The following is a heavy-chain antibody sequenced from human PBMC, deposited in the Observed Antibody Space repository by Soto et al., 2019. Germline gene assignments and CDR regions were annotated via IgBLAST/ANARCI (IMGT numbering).Heavy chain of an antibody. Sequence: LRLSCAASGFTFSSYGMHWVRQAPGKGLEWVAVISYDGSSKYYADSVKGRFTISRDNSKNTLYLQMNSLRAEDTAVYYCAKFNWNDDLSDYWGQGTLVTVSS. CDR1: GFTFSSYG. CDR2: ISYDGSSK. V-gene: IGHV3-30*18. D-gene: IGHD1-1*01. CDR3: AKFNWNDDLSDY. J-gene: IGHJ4*02.